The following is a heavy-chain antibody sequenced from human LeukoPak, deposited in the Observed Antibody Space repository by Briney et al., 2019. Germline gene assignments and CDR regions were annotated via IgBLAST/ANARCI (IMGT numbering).Heavy chain of an antibody. CDR3: AHRRHYYDSSGSPLGAFDI. J-gene: IGHJ3*02. Sequence: ESGPTLVNPTQTLTLTCTFSGFSLSTSGVGVGWIRQPPGKALEWLALIYWNDDKRYSPSLKSRLTITKDTSKNQVVLTMTNMDPVDTATYYCAHRRHYYDSSGSPLGAFDIWGQGTMVTVSS. CDR1: GFSLSTSGVG. CDR2: IYWNDDK. V-gene: IGHV2-5*01. D-gene: IGHD3-22*01.